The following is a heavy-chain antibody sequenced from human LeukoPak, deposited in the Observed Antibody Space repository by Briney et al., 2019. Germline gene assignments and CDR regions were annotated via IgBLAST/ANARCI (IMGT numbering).Heavy chain of an antibody. V-gene: IGHV1-69*10. CDR1: GGTFSSNA. J-gene: IGHJ6*03. D-gene: IGHD3-22*01. CDR2: IIPIFGIA. CDR3: ARQGPTYYDSRGYYYAEDYYMDV. Sequence: SVKVSCKASGGTFSSNAISWVRQAPGPGLEWMGGIIPIFGIANYAQKFQDRVTITADKSTSTAYMELSSLRSEDTAVYYCARQGPTYYDSRGYYYAEDYYMDVWGKGATVTVSS.